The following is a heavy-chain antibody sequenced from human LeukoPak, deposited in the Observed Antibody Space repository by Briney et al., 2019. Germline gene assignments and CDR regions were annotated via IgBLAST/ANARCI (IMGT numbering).Heavy chain of an antibody. D-gene: IGHD1-1*01. CDR3: ARSPASGTATGY. J-gene: IGHJ4*02. V-gene: IGHV3-7*01. Sequence: GGSLRLSCAVSGFTFSSYWVSWVRQAPGKGLEWVANMPPDGNEKYYMDSVRGRFTISRDNAKNSLYLQMNSLRVEDTAVYFCARSPASGTATGYWGQGTLVTVSP. CDR2: MPPDGNEK. CDR1: GFTFSSYW.